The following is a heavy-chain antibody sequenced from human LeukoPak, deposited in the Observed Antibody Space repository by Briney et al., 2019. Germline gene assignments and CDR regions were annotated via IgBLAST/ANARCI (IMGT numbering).Heavy chain of an antibody. D-gene: IGHD6-19*01. CDR3: ARGPYSSGSSADY. V-gene: IGHV3-53*01. CDR1: GFTVSSNY. Sequence: GGSLRLSCAASGFTVSSNYMSWVRQAPGKGLEWVSVIYSGGSTYYADSVKGRFTISRDNAKNSLYLQMNSLRAEDTAVYYCARGPYSSGSSADYWGQGTLVTVSS. CDR2: IYSGGST. J-gene: IGHJ4*02.